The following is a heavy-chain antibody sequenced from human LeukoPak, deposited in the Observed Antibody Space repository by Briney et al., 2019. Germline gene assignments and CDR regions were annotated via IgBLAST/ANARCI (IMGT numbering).Heavy chain of an antibody. CDR2: IWDDGGTK. J-gene: IGHJ5*01. Sequence: PGGSLRLSCMVSGFTFSSYGMHWVRQAPGKGLEWVAVIWDDGGTKYYSDSVTGRFTISRDNSKSTLYLEMNSLRVEDTAVYYCAREGLTGSTNWFDSWGQGTLATVSS. V-gene: IGHV3-33*01. D-gene: IGHD1-7*01. CDR1: GFTFSSYG. CDR3: AREGLTGSTNWFDS.